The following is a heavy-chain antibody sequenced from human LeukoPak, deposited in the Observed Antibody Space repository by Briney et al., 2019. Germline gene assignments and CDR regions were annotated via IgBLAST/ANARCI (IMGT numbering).Heavy chain of an antibody. D-gene: IGHD6-19*01. V-gene: IGHV4-59*08. Sequence: SETLSLTCSVSGASISSYYWSWIRQPPGKGLEWIGIIYNSGTTNYNPSLKSRVTISGDTSKNQFSLRLSSVTAADTAVYYCARLYLVVAGIDYFDYWGQGTLVTVSS. CDR3: ARLYLVVAGIDYFDY. CDR2: IYNSGTT. J-gene: IGHJ4*02. CDR1: GASISSYY.